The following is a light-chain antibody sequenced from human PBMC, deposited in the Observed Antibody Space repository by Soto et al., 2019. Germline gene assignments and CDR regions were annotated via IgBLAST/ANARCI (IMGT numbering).Light chain of an antibody. J-gene: IGLJ2*01. CDR3: QSYDSSLSGVV. Sequence: QSLLTQPPSVSGAPGQRVTISCTGSSSNIGAGYDVHWYQQLPGTAPKLLIYGNSNRPSGVPDRFSGSKSGTSASPAITGLQAEDEADYYCQSYDSSLSGVVFGGGTQLTVL. V-gene: IGLV1-40*01. CDR2: GNS. CDR1: SSNIGAGYD.